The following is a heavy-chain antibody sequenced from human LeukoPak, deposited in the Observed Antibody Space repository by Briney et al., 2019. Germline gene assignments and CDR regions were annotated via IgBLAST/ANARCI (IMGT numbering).Heavy chain of an antibody. CDR2: IEWDDDK. V-gene: IGHV2-70*11. Sequence: SGPTLVNPTQTLTLTCTFSGFSLSTSGMCVSWIRQPPGKALEWLARIEWDDDKYYSSSLKTRLTISKDASKNQVVLTMTNMDPVDTGTYYCARIRSRYSYGYHFDYWGQGTLVTVSS. CDR1: GFSLSTSGMC. D-gene: IGHD5-18*01. CDR3: ARIRSRYSYGYHFDY. J-gene: IGHJ4*02.